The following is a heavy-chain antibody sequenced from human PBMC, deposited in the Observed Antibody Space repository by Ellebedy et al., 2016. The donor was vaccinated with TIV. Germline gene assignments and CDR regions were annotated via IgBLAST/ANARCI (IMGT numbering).Heavy chain of an antibody. J-gene: IGHJ5*02. CDR2: INHSGST. V-gene: IGHV4-34*01. Sequence: SETLSLTXAVYGGSFSGYYWSWIRQPPGKGLEWIGEINHSGSTNYNPSLKSRVTISVDTSKNQFSLKLSSVTAADTAVYYCARHPSEWLRFAGDWFDPWGQGTLVTVSS. D-gene: IGHD5-12*01. CDR1: GGSFSGYY. CDR3: ARHPSEWLRFAGDWFDP.